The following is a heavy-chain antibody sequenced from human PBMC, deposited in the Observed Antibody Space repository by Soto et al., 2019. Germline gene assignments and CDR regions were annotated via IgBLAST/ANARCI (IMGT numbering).Heavy chain of an antibody. J-gene: IGHJ6*02. V-gene: IGHV3-48*03. D-gene: IGHD4-4*01. Sequence: GGSLRLSCAASGFTSSSYEMNWVRQAPGKWLEWVSYISSSGSTIYYADSVKGRFTISRDNAKNSLYLQMNSLRAEDTAVYYCAREYSNFVNYYGMDVWGQGXTVTVSS. CDR3: AREYSNFVNYYGMDV. CDR1: GFTSSSYE. CDR2: ISSSGSTI.